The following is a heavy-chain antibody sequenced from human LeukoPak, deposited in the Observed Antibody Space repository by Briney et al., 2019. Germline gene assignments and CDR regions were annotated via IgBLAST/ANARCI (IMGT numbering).Heavy chain of an antibody. CDR1: GGSISSISYY. D-gene: IGHD1-14*01. CDR2: IYYSGST. CDR3: ARTGPGTKQQNFDY. Sequence: MASETLSLTCTVSGGSISSISYYWGWIRQPPGKGLEWIGSIYYSGSTYYNPSFKSRVTISVDTSKNQFSLKLSSVTAADTAVYYCARTGPGTKQQNFDYWGQGTLVTVSS. J-gene: IGHJ4*02. V-gene: IGHV4-39*01.